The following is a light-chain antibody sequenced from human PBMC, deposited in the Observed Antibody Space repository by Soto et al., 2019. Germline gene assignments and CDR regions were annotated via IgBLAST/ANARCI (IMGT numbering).Light chain of an antibody. V-gene: IGKV3-20*01. CDR3: QHYGGPPIT. CDR2: DAS. Sequence: IVLTQSPATLSLSPGERATLSCRASQSVDTYLAWYQHRPGQAPRLLIYDASSRATGIPDRFSGSGSGTDFTLIISRLEPEDFALYYCQHYGGPPITFGQGTRLEIK. CDR1: QSVDTY. J-gene: IGKJ5*01.